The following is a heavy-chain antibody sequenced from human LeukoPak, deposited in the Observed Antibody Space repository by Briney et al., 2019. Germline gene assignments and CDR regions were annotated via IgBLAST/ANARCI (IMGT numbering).Heavy chain of an antibody. D-gene: IGHD1-26*01. CDR1: GFNFRSYA. V-gene: IGHV3-33*06. CDR3: AKEVGPDLGA. CDR2: IWYDGSKT. Sequence: GGSLRLSCGGSGFNFRSYAIHWVRQPPGKGLEWVAIIWYDGSKTYYAESVKGRFTISRDNSNNMAYLQMSSLRVEDTAVYFCAKEVGPDLGAWGQGTLVTVSS. J-gene: IGHJ4*02.